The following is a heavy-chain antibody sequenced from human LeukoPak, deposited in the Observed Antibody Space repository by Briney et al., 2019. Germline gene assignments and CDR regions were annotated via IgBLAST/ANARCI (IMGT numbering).Heavy chain of an antibody. V-gene: IGHV3-48*01. Sequence: TGGSLRLSCAASGFTSSSYSMNWVRQAPGKGLEWVSYISSSSSTIYYADSVKGRFTISRDNAKNSLYLQMNSLRAEDTAVYYCARDPASVDYYYYMDVWGKGTTVTVSS. CDR1: GFTSSSYS. CDR2: ISSSSSTI. CDR3: ARDPASVDYYYYMDV. J-gene: IGHJ6*03.